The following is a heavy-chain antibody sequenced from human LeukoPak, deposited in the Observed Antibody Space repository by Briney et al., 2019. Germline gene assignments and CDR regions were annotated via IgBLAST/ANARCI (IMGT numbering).Heavy chain of an antibody. CDR3: AKDLSLYGDYAQCLDY. CDR1: GFTFSNAW. CDR2: IKSKTDGGTT. V-gene: IGHV3-15*01. J-gene: IGHJ4*02. Sequence: GGSLRLSCAASGFTFSNAWMSWVRQAPGKGLEWVGRIKSKTDGGTTDYAAPVKGRLTISRDDSKNTLYLQMNSLRAEDTAVYYCAKDLSLYGDYAQCLDYWGQGTQVTVSS. D-gene: IGHD4-17*01.